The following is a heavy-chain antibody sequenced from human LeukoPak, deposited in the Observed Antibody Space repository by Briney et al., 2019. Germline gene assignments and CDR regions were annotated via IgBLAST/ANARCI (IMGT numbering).Heavy chain of an antibody. J-gene: IGHJ6*03. CDR2: INPNNGGT. D-gene: IGHD3-10*01. CDR3: ARDYYGSGVPGFYYYYMDV. CDR1: GYTFTGYY. V-gene: IGHV1-2*02. Sequence: ASVKVSCKASGYTFTGYYIHWVRQAPGQGPQYMGWINPNNGGTNYAPNFQGRVTMTRDTSISTAYMELSRLRYDDTATYYCARDYYGSGVPGFYYYYMDVWGKGTTVTVSS.